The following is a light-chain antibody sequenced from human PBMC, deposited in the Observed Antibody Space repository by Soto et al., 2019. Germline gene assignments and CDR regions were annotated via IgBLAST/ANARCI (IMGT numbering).Light chain of an antibody. V-gene: IGLV1-51*01. CDR2: DNN. J-gene: IGLJ2*01. Sequence: QSVLTQPPSVSAAPGQTVTISCSGSSSNIGNNYVSSYQQLPGTAPKLLIYDNNKRPAGIPDRFSGSKSGTSATLSTTGLQTGDEADYYCGTWDSGLSAVVFGGGTKLTVL. CDR1: SSNIGNNY. CDR3: GTWDSGLSAVV.